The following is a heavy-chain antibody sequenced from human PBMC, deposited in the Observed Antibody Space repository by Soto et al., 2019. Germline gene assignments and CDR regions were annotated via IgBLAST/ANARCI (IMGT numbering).Heavy chain of an antibody. V-gene: IGHV4-30-4*01. CDR1: GGSISSGDYY. CDR2: IYYSGST. CDR3: ARDRERGCSSTSCYVDHWFDP. Sequence: PSETLSLTCTVSGGSISSGDYYWSWIRQPPGKGLEWIGYIYYSGSTYYNPSLKSRVTISVDTSKNQFSLKLSSVTAADTAVYYCARDRERGCSSTSCYVDHWFDPWGQGTLVTVSS. D-gene: IGHD2-2*01. J-gene: IGHJ5*02.